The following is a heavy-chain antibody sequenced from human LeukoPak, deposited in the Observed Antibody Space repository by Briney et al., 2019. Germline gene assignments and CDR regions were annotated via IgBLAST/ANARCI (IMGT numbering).Heavy chain of an antibody. Sequence: GGYLRLYCVGPGFDFSRYSMTSVRQAPGKGLEWLSYISGPSNSINSIDSVKGRFTVSRDNAQNSVYLHMSNLRVEDTAVYYCARLRDYDTWGQGTLVVVSS. CDR1: GFDFSRYS. V-gene: IGHV3-48*01. J-gene: IGHJ5*02. D-gene: IGHD4-11*01. CDR3: ARLRDYDT. CDR2: ISGPSNSI.